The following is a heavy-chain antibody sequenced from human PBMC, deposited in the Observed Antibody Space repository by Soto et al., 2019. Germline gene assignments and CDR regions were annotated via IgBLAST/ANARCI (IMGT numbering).Heavy chain of an antibody. CDR1: GFTVSDSA. D-gene: IGHD5-18*01. CDR3: ARERARGYSHYYFDY. Sequence: SVKVSCKASGFTVSDSAVQWVRQARGQPLEWIGYIVVGNGNTNFAQRFQERVTFSSDKSRGTAYMELRSLRSEDTAVYYCARERARGYSHYYFDYWGQGTLVTVSS. CDR2: IVVGNGNT. V-gene: IGHV1-58*01. J-gene: IGHJ4*02.